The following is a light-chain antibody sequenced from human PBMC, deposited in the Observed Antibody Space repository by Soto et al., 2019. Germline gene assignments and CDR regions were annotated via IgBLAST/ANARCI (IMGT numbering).Light chain of an antibody. J-gene: IGLJ2*01. V-gene: IGLV1-44*01. Sequence: QAVVTQPPSTSGAPGQRVTIYCSGSMSNIGRNTVNWYQQLPGTAPKVLMYKDNRRPSGVPDRFSGSKSGTSASLAIIGLQSEDEATYYCAAWDVGLEGPIFGGGTKLTVL. CDR1: MSNIGRNT. CDR2: KDN. CDR3: AAWDVGLEGPI.